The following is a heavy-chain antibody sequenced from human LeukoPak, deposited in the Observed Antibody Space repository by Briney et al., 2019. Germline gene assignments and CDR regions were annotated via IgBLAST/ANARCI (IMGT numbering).Heavy chain of an antibody. V-gene: IGHV1-18*04. CDR3: ARDGSTAAFGI. CDR1: GYTFTSYG. J-gene: IGHJ3*02. Sequence: ASVKVSRKASGYTFTSYGISWVRQPPGQGLEWMGWISACNGNTNYAQKLQGRVTMTTDTSTSTAYMELRSLRSDGTAVYYCARDGSTAAFGIWGQGTMVTVSS. CDR2: ISACNGNT. D-gene: IGHD2-2*01.